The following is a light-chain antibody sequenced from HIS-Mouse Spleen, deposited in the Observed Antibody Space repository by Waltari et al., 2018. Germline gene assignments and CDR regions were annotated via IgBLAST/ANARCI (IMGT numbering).Light chain of an antibody. J-gene: IGLJ2*01. Sequence: SYELTQPPSVSVSPGQTARITRSGDALPKKYAYWYQQKSGHAPVLVIYEDSKRPSGIPERLSGSSSGTMATFTISGAQVEDEADYYCESTYNSGNYIVFGGGTKLTVL. CDR1: ALPKKY. CDR2: EDS. CDR3: ESTYNSGNYIV. V-gene: IGLV3-10*01.